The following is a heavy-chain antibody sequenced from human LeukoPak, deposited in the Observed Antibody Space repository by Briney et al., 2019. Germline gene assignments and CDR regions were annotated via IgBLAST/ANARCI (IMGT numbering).Heavy chain of an antibody. CDR1: GGSISSYY. Sequence: SETLSLTCTVSGGSISSYYWSWIRQPPGKGLEWIGYIYSSGSTNYNPSLKSRLTISVDASKNQFSLKLTSVTAADTAVYYCARGSLTAFDIWGQGTMVTVSS. CDR3: ARGSLTAFDI. V-gene: IGHV4-59*12. J-gene: IGHJ3*02. CDR2: IYSSGST. D-gene: IGHD2-15*01.